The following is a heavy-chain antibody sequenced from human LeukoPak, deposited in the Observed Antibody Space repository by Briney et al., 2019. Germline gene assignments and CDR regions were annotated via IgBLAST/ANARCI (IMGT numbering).Heavy chain of an antibody. CDR3: AGSSSWYYFEY. J-gene: IGHJ4*02. D-gene: IGHD6-13*01. V-gene: IGHV3-23*01. CDR2: ISGSGGST. CDR1: GFTFSSYA. Sequence: PGGSLRLSCAASGFTFSSYAMSWVRQAPGKGLEWVSAISGSGGSTYYADSVKGRFTISRDNSKNTLYLQMNSLRAEDTAIYHCAGSSSWYYFEYWGQGTLVTVSS.